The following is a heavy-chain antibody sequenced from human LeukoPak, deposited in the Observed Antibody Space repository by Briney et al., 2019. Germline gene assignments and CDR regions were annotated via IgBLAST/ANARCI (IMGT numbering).Heavy chain of an antibody. CDR1: GGSISTTSYY. CDR2: IYYSGTT. J-gene: IGHJ4*02. Sequence: SETLSLTCTVSGGSISTTSYYSGWIRQPPGKGLEWLGSIYYSGTTYYNPSLKSRVTISVDTSKNQFSLKVSSVTATDTAMYYCARSPRSYYGSRSWIDYWGQGTQVTVSS. V-gene: IGHV4-39*01. CDR3: ARSPRSYYGSRSWIDY. D-gene: IGHD3-10*01.